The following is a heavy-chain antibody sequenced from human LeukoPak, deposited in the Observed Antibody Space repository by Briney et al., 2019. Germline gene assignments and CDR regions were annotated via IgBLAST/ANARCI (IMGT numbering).Heavy chain of an antibody. D-gene: IGHD2-8*01. Sequence: SETLSLTCTVSGGSISSSSYYWGWIRQPPGKGLEGIGSIYYSGSTHYNPSLKSRVTISVDTSKNVFSLTLSSVTAADTGVYYCARDRRRCTNGVCYIRQNDAFDIWGQGTMVTVSS. CDR2: IYYSGST. CDR1: GGSISSSSYY. V-gene: IGHV4-39*07. J-gene: IGHJ3*02. CDR3: ARDRRRCTNGVCYIRQNDAFDI.